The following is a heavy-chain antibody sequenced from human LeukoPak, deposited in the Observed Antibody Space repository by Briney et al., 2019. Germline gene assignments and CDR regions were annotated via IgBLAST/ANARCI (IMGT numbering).Heavy chain of an antibody. CDR2: INHSGST. CDR1: GGSFSGYY. V-gene: IGHV4-34*01. CDR3: ARGRGRYYFDY. Sequence: SETLSLTCAVYGGSFSGYYWSWIGQPPGKGLEWIGEINHSGSTNYNPSLKSRVTISVDTSKNQFSLKLSSVTAADTAVYYCARGRGRYYFDYWGQGTLVTVSS. D-gene: IGHD3-16*01. J-gene: IGHJ4*02.